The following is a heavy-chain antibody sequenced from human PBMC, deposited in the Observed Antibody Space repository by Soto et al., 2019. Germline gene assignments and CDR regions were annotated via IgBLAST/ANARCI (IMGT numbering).Heavy chain of an antibody. D-gene: IGHD6-13*01. CDR3: ARAHTGTLYFDY. CDR2: IYYSGST. CDR1: GGSVSSGSYY. V-gene: IGHV4-61*01. Sequence: PSETLSLTCTVSGGSVSSGSYYWSWIRQPPGKGLERIGYIYYSGSTNYNPSLKSRVTISVDTSKNQFSLKLSSVTAADTAVYYCARAHTGTLYFDYWGQGTLVTVSS. J-gene: IGHJ4*02.